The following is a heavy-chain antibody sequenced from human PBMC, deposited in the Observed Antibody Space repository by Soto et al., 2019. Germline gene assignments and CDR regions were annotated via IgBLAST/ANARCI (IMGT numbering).Heavy chain of an antibody. CDR1: GGSISSYY. CDR2: IYYSGST. J-gene: IGHJ2*01. CDR3: ARRPYSSGWYDWYFDL. Sequence: SETLSLTCTVSGGSISSYYWSWIRQPPGKGLEWIGYIYYSGSTNYNPSLKSRVTISVDTSKNQFSLKLSSMTAADTAVYYCARRPYSSGWYDWYFDLWGRGTLVTVSS. V-gene: IGHV4-59*08. D-gene: IGHD6-19*01.